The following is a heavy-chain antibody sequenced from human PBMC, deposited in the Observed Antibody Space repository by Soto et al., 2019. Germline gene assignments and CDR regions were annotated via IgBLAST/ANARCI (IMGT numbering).Heavy chain of an antibody. Sequence: QVQLVQSGAEVKKPGASVKVSCKASGYTFTSYGISWVRQAPGQGLEWMGWISAYNGNTNYAQMLQGRVTMTTDTSTSTAYMELRSLRSDDTAVYYCARQQGSFYYYYGMDVWGQGTTVTVSS. V-gene: IGHV1-18*01. J-gene: IGHJ6*02. CDR1: GYTFTSYG. CDR2: ISAYNGNT. CDR3: ARQQGSFYYYYGMDV.